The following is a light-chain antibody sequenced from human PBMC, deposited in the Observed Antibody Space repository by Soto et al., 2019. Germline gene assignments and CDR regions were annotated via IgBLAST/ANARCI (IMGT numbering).Light chain of an antibody. CDR2: AAS. CDR3: QKLDSFPLT. CDR1: QSISSY. V-gene: IGKV1-39*01. Sequence: IRVTQSPSSFSASTGARVTITCRASQSISSYLNWYQQKPGKAHKLLIFAASNLQSGVPVRFSGSGSGTDFILSINSLQPEEVATYYCQKLDSFPLTVGHGTRLEIK. J-gene: IGKJ5*01.